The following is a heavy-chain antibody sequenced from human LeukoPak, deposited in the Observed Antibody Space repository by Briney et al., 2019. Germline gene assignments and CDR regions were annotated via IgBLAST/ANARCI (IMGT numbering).Heavy chain of an antibody. CDR3: ARRYCGGDCHSPYFDY. J-gene: IGHJ4*02. V-gene: IGHV3-7*01. Sequence: PGGSLRLSCAASGFTFSNYWMSWVRQAPGKGLEWVANIMQDGREKYYVDSVKGRFTISRDNAKNSLYLQMNSLRAEDTAVYYCARRYCGGDCHSPYFDYWGQGTLVTVSS. CDR2: IMQDGREK. CDR1: GFTFSNYW. D-gene: IGHD2-21*02.